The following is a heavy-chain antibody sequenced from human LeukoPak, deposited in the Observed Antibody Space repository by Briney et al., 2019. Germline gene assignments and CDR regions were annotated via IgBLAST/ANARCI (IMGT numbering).Heavy chain of an antibody. CDR3: AKTISSSWFNYFDY. Sequence: GGSLRLSCAASGFTFSSYSMNWVRQAPGKGLEWVSSISSSSSYIYYADSVKGRFTISRDNAKNTLYLQMNSLRAEDTAVYYCAKTISSSWFNYFDYWGQGTLVTVSS. D-gene: IGHD6-13*01. CDR2: ISSSSSYI. CDR1: GFTFSSYS. V-gene: IGHV3-21*04. J-gene: IGHJ4*02.